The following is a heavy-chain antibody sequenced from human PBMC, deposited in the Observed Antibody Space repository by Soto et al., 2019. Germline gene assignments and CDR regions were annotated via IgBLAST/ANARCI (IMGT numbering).Heavy chain of an antibody. CDR2: IIPIFGTA. V-gene: IGHV1-69*06. D-gene: IGHD2-2*01. CDR3: ARDPIVVVPAAIYYYGMDV. J-gene: IGHJ6*02. CDR1: GGTFSSYA. Sequence: SVKVSCKASGGTFSSYAISWVRQAPGQGLEWMGGIIPIFGTANYAQKFQGRVTITADKSTSIAYMELSSLRSEDTAVYYCARDPIVVVPAAIYYYGMDVWGQGTTVTVSS.